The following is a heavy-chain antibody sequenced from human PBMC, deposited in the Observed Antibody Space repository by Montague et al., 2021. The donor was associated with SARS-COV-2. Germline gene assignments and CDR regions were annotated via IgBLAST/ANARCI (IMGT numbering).Heavy chain of an antibody. D-gene: IGHD3-22*01. CDR1: GGSFSGYY. J-gene: IGHJ5*02. V-gene: IGHV4-34*01. CDR3: ARGEVGSIMIVVAVPGWFDP. CDR2: INHSGST. Sequence: SETLSLTCAVYGGSFSGYYWGWIRQPPGKGLEWIGEINHSGSTNXNPSLKSRVTISVDTSKNQFSLKLSSVTAADTAVYYCARGEVGSIMIVVAVPGWFDPWGQGTLVTVSS.